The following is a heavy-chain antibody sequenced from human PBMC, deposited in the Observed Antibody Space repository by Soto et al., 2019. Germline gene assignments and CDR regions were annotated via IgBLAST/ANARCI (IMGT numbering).Heavy chain of an antibody. CDR2: IKSKTDGGTT. J-gene: IGHJ3*02. Sequence: EVQLVESGGGLVKPGGSLRLSCAASGFTFSNAWMSWVRQAPGKGLEWVGRIKSKTDGGTTDYAAPVKGRFTISRDDSKNTLYLQMNSLKTEDTAVYYCTTEDPASFKGDYGSIDAFDIWGQGTMVTVSS. CDR3: TTEDPASFKGDYGSIDAFDI. CDR1: GFTFSNAW. D-gene: IGHD4-17*01. V-gene: IGHV3-15*01.